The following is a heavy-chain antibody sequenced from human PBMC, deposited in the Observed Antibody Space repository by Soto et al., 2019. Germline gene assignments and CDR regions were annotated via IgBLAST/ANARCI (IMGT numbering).Heavy chain of an antibody. J-gene: IGHJ4*02. CDR2: LIPLFGTT. CDR3: ARVPNWGYRFDS. D-gene: IGHD2-15*01. V-gene: IGHV1-69*06. Sequence: QVQLVQSGAEVKKPGSSVKVSCEASGGTFSGHAISWVRQAPGQGPEWMGGLIPLFGTTQHAQNFQDRLTITTDKSTRTAYMVLTSLRLEDTAMYYCARVPNWGYRFDSSGQGALETVSS. CDR1: GGTFSGHA.